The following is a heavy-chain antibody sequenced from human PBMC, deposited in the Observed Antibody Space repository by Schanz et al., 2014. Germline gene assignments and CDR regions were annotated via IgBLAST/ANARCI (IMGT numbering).Heavy chain of an antibody. Sequence: QVQLVESGGGLVKPGGSLRLSCVVSGFIFSDHYMSWIRQAPGKGLEWISYISSGSSTIHYADSVKGRFTISRDNAKNSLFLQMNSLRAEDPAIYYCATSYSSSSYFYVMDVWGQGTTVTVSS. CDR1: GFIFSDHY. D-gene: IGHD6-6*01. J-gene: IGHJ6*02. CDR2: ISSGSSTI. CDR3: ATSYSSSSYFYVMDV. V-gene: IGHV3-11*01.